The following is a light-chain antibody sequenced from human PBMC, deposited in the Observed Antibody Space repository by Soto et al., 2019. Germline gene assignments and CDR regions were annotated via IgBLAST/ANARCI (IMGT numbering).Light chain of an antibody. CDR3: QQRYSSPPVT. CDR1: QSISSY. V-gene: IGKV1-39*01. J-gene: IGKJ3*01. Sequence: DIQMTQSPSSLSASVGDRVTITCRASQSISSYLNWYQQKPGKAPKLLIYAASSLQSGVPSRFSGLGSGRDVTLTISSLQPEDFATYYCQQRYSSPPVTFGPGTKVDIK. CDR2: AAS.